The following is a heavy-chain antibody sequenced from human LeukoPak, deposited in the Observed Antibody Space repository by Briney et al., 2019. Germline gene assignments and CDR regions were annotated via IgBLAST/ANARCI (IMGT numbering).Heavy chain of an antibody. Sequence: SETLSLTCTVSGGSISSYYWSWIRQPPGKGLEWIGYIYYSGSTNYNPSLKSRVTISVDTSKNQFSLKLSSVTAADTAVYYCAKDTEVTVAGTFDYWGQGTLVTVSS. CDR2: IYYSGST. V-gene: IGHV4-59*12. CDR1: GGSISSYY. J-gene: IGHJ4*02. D-gene: IGHD6-19*01. CDR3: AKDTEVTVAGTFDY.